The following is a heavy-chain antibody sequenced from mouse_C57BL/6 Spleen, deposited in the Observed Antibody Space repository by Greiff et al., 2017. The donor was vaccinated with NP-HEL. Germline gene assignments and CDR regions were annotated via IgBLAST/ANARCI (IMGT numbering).Heavy chain of an antibody. CDR3: ASYYYGSSYYFDY. J-gene: IGHJ2*01. CDR1: GYAFSSYW. Sequence: QVQLQQSGAELVKPGASVKISCKASGYAFSSYWMNWVKQRPGKGLEWIGQIYPGDGDTNYNGKFKGKATLTADKSSSPAYMQLSSLTSEDSAVYFCASYYYGSSYYFDYWGQGTTLTVSS. D-gene: IGHD1-1*01. V-gene: IGHV1-80*01. CDR2: IYPGDGDT.